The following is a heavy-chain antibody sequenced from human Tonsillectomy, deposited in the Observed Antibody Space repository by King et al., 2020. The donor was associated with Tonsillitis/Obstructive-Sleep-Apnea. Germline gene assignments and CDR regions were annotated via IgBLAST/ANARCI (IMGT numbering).Heavy chain of an antibody. CDR2: IRSKAYGGTT. J-gene: IGHJ4*02. CDR1: GFTFGDYA. Sequence: VQLVESGGGLVQPGRSLRLSCTASGFTFGDYAMSWVRQAPGKGLEWVGFIRSKAYGGTTEYAACVKGRFTISRDDSNSIAYLQMNSLKTEDTAVYYCSRGDYYDSSGYYFLFDYWGQGTLVTVSS. D-gene: IGHD3-22*01. V-gene: IGHV3-49*04. CDR3: SRGDYYDSSGYYFLFDY.